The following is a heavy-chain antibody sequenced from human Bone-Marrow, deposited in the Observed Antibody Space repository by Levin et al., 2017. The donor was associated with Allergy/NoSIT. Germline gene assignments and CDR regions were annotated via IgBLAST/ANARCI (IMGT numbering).Heavy chain of an antibody. V-gene: IGHV4-4*07. D-gene: IGHD6-19*01. CDR2: IYTSGST. CDR3: ARAQQWTRIGFNWFDP. Sequence: PGGSLRLSCTVSGGSISSYYWSWIRQPAGKGLEWIGRIYTSGSTNYNPSLKSRVTMSVDTSKNQFSLKLSSVTAADTAVYYCARAQQWTRIGFNWFDPWSQGTLVTVAS. J-gene: IGHJ5*02. CDR1: GGSISSYY.